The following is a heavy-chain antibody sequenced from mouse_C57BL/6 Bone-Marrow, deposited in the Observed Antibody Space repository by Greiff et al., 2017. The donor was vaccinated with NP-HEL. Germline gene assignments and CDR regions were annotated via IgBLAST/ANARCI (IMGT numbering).Heavy chain of an antibody. CDR2: INPYNGGT. D-gene: IGHD2-4*01. J-gene: IGHJ1*03. CDR3: AREGDYEGWYFDV. CDR1: GYTFTDYY. Sequence: VHVKQSGPVLVKPGASVKMSCKASGYTFTDYYMNWVKQSHGKSLEWIGVINPYNGGTSYNQKFKGKATLTVDKSSSTAYMELNSLTSEDSAVYYCAREGDYEGWYFDVWGTGTTVTVSS. V-gene: IGHV1-19*01.